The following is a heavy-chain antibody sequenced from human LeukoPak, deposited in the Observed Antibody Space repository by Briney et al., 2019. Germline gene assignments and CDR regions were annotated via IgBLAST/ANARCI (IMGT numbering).Heavy chain of an antibody. D-gene: IGHD6-13*01. Sequence: GGSLRLSCAASGFTFSSYSMNWVRQAPGKGLEWVSFISSSSSSTYYADSVKGRLTVSRDNAKNSLYLQVNSLRAEDTAVYYCAKASYSSSSYGFDIWGQGTMVTVSS. CDR3: AKASYSSSSYGFDI. CDR1: GFTFSSYS. V-gene: IGHV3-21*03. J-gene: IGHJ3*02. CDR2: ISSSSSST.